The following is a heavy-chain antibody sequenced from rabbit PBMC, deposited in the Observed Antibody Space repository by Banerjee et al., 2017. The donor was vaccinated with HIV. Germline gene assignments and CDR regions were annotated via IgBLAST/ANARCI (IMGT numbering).Heavy chain of an antibody. D-gene: IGHD1-1*01. CDR1: GFSFSSNYW. Sequence: QEQLKESGGDLVKPEGSLTLTCTASGFSFSSNYWLCWVRQAPGKGLEWIACIGAGSTYYATWAKGRFTISKTSSTTVTLQMTSLTAADTATYFCARVDAGSSGYPYYFTLWGPGTLVTVS. V-gene: IGHV1S45*01. CDR3: ARVDAGSSGYPYYFTL. J-gene: IGHJ4*01. CDR2: IGAGST.